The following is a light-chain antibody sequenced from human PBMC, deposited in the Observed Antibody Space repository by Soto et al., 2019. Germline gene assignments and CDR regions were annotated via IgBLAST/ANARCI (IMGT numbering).Light chain of an antibody. CDR3: QQADSLPRT. Sequence: DIQMTQSPSSVSASVGDRVTITGRASQGINSRLAWYQQKPGKAPKLLIYFAFNLESGVPSRFIGSGSGTDFTLTITSLQPEDFATYYCQQADSLPRTFGGGTKVDIK. CDR1: QGINSR. CDR2: FAF. V-gene: IGKV1-12*01. J-gene: IGKJ4*01.